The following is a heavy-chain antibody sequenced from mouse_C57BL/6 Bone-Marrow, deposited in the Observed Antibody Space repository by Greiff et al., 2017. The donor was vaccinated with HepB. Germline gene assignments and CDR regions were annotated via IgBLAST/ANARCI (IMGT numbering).Heavy chain of an antibody. V-gene: IGHV7-3*01. CDR1: GFTFTDYY. CDR2: IRNKANGYTT. CDR3: ARYPLSMDY. J-gene: IGHJ4*01. Sequence: VQGVESGGGLVQPGGSLSLSCAASGFTFTDYYMSWVRQPPGKALEWLGFIRNKANGYTTEYSASVKGRFTISRDNSQSILYLQMNALRDEDSATYYCARYPLSMDYWGQGTSVTVSS. D-gene: IGHD6-1*01.